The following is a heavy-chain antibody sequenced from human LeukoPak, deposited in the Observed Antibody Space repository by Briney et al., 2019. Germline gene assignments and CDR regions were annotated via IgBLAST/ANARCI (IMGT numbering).Heavy chain of an antibody. D-gene: IGHD1-1*01. Sequence: SETLSLTCTVSGGSISSSSYYWGWIRQPPGKGLEWIGSIYYSGSTYYNPSLKSRVTISVDTSKNQFSLKLSSVTAVDTAVYYCARNGGVYGNAFDYWGQGTLVTVSS. V-gene: IGHV4-39*07. CDR3: ARNGGVYGNAFDY. J-gene: IGHJ4*02. CDR2: IYYSGST. CDR1: GGSISSSSYY.